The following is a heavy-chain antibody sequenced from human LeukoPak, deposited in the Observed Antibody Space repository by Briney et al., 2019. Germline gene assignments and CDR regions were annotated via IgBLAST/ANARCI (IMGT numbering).Heavy chain of an antibody. CDR3: ARDARANWGSDAFDI. D-gene: IGHD7-27*01. CDR1: GFTFSSYS. J-gene: IGHJ3*02. V-gene: IGHV3-21*01. Sequence: GGPLRLSCAASGFTFSSYSMNWVRQAPGKGLEWVSSISSSSSYIYYADSVKGRFTISRDNAKNSLYLQMNSLRAEDTAVYYCARDARANWGSDAFDIWGQGTMVTVSS. CDR2: ISSSSSYI.